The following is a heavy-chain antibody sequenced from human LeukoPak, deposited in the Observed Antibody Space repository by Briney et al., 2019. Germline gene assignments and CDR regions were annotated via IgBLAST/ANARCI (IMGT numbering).Heavy chain of an antibody. CDR1: GFXFSGYA. CDR3: AKEGIAVAGTSLHGMDV. V-gene: IGHV3-23*01. D-gene: IGHD6-19*01. CDR2: ISGSGGST. J-gene: IGHJ6*02. Sequence: GGSLRLSCAASGFXFSGYAMSWVRQAPGKGLEWVSAISGSGGSTYYADSVKGRFTISRDNSKNTPYLQMNSLRAEDTAVYYCAKEGIAVAGTSLHGMDVWGQGTTVTVSS.